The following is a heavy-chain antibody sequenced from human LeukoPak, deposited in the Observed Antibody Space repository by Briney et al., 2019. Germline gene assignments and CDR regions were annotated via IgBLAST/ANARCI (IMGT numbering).Heavy chain of an antibody. CDR3: ARVDYVWGSYRYTSNFYY. V-gene: IGHV4-34*01. CDR1: GGSFSGYY. D-gene: IGHD3-16*02. J-gene: IGHJ4*02. Sequence: SETLSLTCAVYGGSFSGYYWSWIRQPPGKGLEWIGEINHSGSTNYNPSLKSRVTISVDTSKNQFSLKLSSVTAADTAVYYCARVDYVWGSYRYTSNFYYWGQGTLVTVSP. CDR2: INHSGST.